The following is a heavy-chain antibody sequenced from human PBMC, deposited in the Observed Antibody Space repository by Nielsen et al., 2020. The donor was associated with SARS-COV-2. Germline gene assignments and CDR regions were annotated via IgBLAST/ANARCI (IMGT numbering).Heavy chain of an antibody. V-gene: IGHV4-39*01. CDR1: GGSISSSSYY. CDR2: IYYSGST. Sequence: GSLRLSCTVSGGSISSSSYYWGWIRQPPGQGLEWIGSIYYSGSTYYNPSLKSRVTISVDTSKNQFSLKLSSVTAADTAVYYCARRGPGVVVPAPVLNWFDPWGQGTLVTVSS. D-gene: IGHD2-2*01. CDR3: ARRGPGVVVPAPVLNWFDP. J-gene: IGHJ5*02.